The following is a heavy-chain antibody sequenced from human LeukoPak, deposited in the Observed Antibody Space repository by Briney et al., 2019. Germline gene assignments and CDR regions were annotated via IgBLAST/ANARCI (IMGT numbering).Heavy chain of an antibody. V-gene: IGHV1-46*01. J-gene: IGHJ4*02. CDR1: GYSFSNYG. CDR3: ARGDCNY. D-gene: IGHD2-15*01. CDR2: INPSGGST. Sequence: ASVKVSCKGSGYSFSNYGVSWVRQAPGQGLEWMGIINPSGGSTSYAQKFQGRVTMTRDMSTSTVYMELSSLRSEDTAVYYCARGDCNYWGQGTLVTVSS.